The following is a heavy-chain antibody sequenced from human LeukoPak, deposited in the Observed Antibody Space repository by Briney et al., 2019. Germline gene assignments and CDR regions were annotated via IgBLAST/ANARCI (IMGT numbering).Heavy chain of an antibody. CDR1: GFTFDDYA. V-gene: IGHV3-9*01. J-gene: IGHJ3*02. D-gene: IGHD4-17*01. Sequence: GGSLRLSCATSGFTFDDYAMHWVRQAPGKGLEWVSGISWNSNTIVYADSVKGRFTISRDNAKNSLYLQMNSLRAEDTAVYYCARPDYGDNDAFDIWGQGTMVTVSS. CDR2: ISWNSNTI. CDR3: ARPDYGDNDAFDI.